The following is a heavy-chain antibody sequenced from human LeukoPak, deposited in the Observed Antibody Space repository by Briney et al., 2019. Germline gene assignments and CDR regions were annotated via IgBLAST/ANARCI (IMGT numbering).Heavy chain of an antibody. CDR1: GGSITSYF. V-gene: IGHV4-59*12. CDR2: IYYSGST. D-gene: IGHD3-22*01. CDR3: ARETKDYYDSSAYPDY. J-gene: IGHJ4*02. Sequence: SETLSLTCTVSGGSITSYFWSWIRQPPGKGLEWIGYIYYSGSTNYNPSLKSRVTISVDKSKNQFSLKLSSVTAADTAVYYCARETKDYYDSSAYPDYWGQGTLVTVSS.